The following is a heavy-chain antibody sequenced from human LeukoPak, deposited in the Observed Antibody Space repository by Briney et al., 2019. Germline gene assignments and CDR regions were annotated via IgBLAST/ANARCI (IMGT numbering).Heavy chain of an antibody. CDR3: ARGPRIAARRLGWFDP. Sequence: ASVKVSCKASGYTFTGYYMHWVRQAPGQGLEWMGRINPNTGGTNFAQKFQGRVTLTRDTSIGTAYMELSRLRSDDTAVYYCARGPRIAARRLGWFDPWGQGTLVTVSS. V-gene: IGHV1-2*06. CDR1: GYTFTGYY. D-gene: IGHD6-6*01. J-gene: IGHJ5*02. CDR2: INPNTGGT.